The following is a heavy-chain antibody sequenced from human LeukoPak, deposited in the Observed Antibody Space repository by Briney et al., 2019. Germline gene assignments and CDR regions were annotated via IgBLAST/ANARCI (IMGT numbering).Heavy chain of an antibody. V-gene: IGHV3-33*08. Sequence: PGRSLRLSCAASGFTFSSYGMHWVRQAPGKGLEWVAVIWYDGSNKYYADSVKGRFTISRDNSKNTLYLQMNSLRAEDTAVYYCARGRFLEWSLSYYGMDVWGQGTTVTVSS. J-gene: IGHJ6*02. CDR1: GFTFSSYG. CDR3: ARGRFLEWSLSYYGMDV. CDR2: IWYDGSNK. D-gene: IGHD3-3*01.